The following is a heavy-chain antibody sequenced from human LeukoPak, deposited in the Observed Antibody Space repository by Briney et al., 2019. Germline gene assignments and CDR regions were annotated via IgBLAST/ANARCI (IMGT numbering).Heavy chain of an antibody. CDR2: INPNSGGT. J-gene: IGHJ5*02. V-gene: IGHV1-2*04. CDR3: ARGVVPAAYNWFDP. D-gene: IGHD2-2*01. Sequence: ASVKVSCKASGYTFTGYYMHWVRQAPGQGLEWVGWINPNSGGTNYAQKFQGWVTMTRDTSISTAYMELSRLRSDDTAVYYCARGVVPAAYNWFDPWGQGTLVTVSS. CDR1: GYTFTGYY.